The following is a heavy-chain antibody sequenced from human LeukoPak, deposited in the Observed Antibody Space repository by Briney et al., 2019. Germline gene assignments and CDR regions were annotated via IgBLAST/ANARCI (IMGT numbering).Heavy chain of an antibody. J-gene: IGHJ5*02. CDR3: ARLRGLNYDFWSGYYTGNWFDP. Sequence: SETLSLTCSVSGGSITSLYWSWIRQPPGKGLEWIGYIYYSGSTNYNPSLKSRVTISVDTSKNQFSLKLSSVTAADTAVYYCARLRGLNYDFWSGYYTGNWFDPWGQGTLVTVSS. V-gene: IGHV4-59*11. D-gene: IGHD3-3*01. CDR1: GGSITSLY. CDR2: IYYSGST.